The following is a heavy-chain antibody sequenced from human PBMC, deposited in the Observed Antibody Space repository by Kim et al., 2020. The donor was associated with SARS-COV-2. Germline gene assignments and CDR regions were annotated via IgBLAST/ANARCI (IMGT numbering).Heavy chain of an antibody. CDR3: ARGLGTAYYYYGMDV. Sequence: GGSLRLSCAASGFTFSSYAMHWVRQAPGKGLEWVAVISYDGSNKYYADSVKGRFTISRDNSKNTLYLQMNSLRAEDTAVYYCARGLGTAYYYYGMDVWGQGTTVTVSS. D-gene: IGHD1-1*01. CDR1: GFTFSSYA. CDR2: ISYDGSNK. J-gene: IGHJ6*02. V-gene: IGHV3-30*04.